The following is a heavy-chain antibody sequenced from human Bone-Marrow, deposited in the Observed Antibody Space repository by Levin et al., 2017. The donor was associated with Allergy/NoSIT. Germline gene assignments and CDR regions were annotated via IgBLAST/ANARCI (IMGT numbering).Heavy chain of an antibody. J-gene: IGHJ4*02. Sequence: GESLKISCVASGFTSSFFGITWVRQAPGKGLEWVSSISGDSEYMFYSDSVKGRFAMSRDKANNSGYLQMSSLRAEDSGIYYCARCMVRGVITCVTNYWGQGTLVTVSS. CDR3: ARCMVRGVITCVTNY. V-gene: IGHV3-21*06. CDR1: GFTSSFFG. D-gene: IGHD3-10*01. CDR2: ISGDSEYM.